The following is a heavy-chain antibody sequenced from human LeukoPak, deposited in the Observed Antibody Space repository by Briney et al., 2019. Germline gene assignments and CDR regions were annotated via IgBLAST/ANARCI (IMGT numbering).Heavy chain of an antibody. V-gene: IGHV3-7*01. CDR2: IKQDGSEK. D-gene: IGHD4-23*01. Sequence: GGSLRLSCAASGFTFSSYWMSWVRQAPGKGLAWVANIKQDGSEKYYVDSVKGRFTISRDNAKNSLYLQMNSLRAEDTAVYYCARETYGGNSYYFDYWGQGTLVTVSS. J-gene: IGHJ4*02. CDR1: GFTFSSYW. CDR3: ARETYGGNSYYFDY.